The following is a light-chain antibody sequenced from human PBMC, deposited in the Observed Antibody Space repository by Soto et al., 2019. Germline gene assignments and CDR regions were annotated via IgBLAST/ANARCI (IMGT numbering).Light chain of an antibody. Sequence: DIQMTQSPSSLSASVGDRVTITCRASRSIGNYLNWYQQKPESAPKLLIYLTSSLQSGVPSRFSGSGSGTDFTLSISSLQPEDFATYYCQQSHSTPYSFGQGTKVDIK. J-gene: IGKJ2*01. CDR3: QQSHSTPYS. CDR1: RSIGNY. CDR2: LTS. V-gene: IGKV1-39*01.